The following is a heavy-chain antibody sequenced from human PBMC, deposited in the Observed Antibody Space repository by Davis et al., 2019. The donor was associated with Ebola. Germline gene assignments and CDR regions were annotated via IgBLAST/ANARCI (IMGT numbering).Heavy chain of an antibody. CDR2: IRYDGSTK. J-gene: IGHJ4*02. CDR1: GFTFSSYG. D-gene: IGHD2-8*01. Sequence: GESLKISCAASGFTFSSYGMNWVRQAPGKGLEWVAFIRYDGSTKYYADSVKGRFTISRDNSKNTLFLQIDSLRVEDTAVYYCAKVQDILLMVLHNWGQGALVTVSS. V-gene: IGHV3-30*02. CDR3: AKVQDILLMVLHN.